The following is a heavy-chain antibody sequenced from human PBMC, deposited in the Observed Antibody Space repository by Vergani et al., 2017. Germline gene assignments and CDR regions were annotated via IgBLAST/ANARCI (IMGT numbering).Heavy chain of an antibody. J-gene: IGHJ5*02. CDR2: MNPNSGNT. Sequence: QVQLVQSGAEVKKPGASVKVSCKASGYTFPGYYMHWVRQAPGQGLEWMGWMNPNSGNTGYEQKFQGRVTMTRNTSISTAYMELSSLRSEDTAVYYWAGLYCSSTSCYLVWFDPWGQGTLVTVSS. D-gene: IGHD2-2*01. CDR3: AGLYCSSTSCYLVWFDP. CDR1: GYTFPGYY. V-gene: IGHV1-8*02.